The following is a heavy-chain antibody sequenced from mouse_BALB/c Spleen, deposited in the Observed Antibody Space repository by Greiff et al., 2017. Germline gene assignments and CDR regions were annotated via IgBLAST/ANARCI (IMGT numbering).Heavy chain of an antibody. Sequence: LQQPGSELVRPGASVKLSCKASGYTFTSYWMHWVKQRPGQGLEWIGNIYPGSGSTNYDEKFKSKATLTVDTSSSTAYMQLSSLTSEDSAVYYSSRSRYGNCLDYWGQGTTLTVSS. CDR2: IYPGSGST. D-gene: IGHD2-10*02. CDR3: SRSRYGNCLDY. CDR1: GYTFTSYW. V-gene: IGHV1S22*01. J-gene: IGHJ2*01.